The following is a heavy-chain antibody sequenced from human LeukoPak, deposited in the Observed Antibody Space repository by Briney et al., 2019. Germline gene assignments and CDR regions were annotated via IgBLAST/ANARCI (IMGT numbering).Heavy chain of an antibody. V-gene: IGHV3-33*01. D-gene: IGHD3-22*01. CDR3: AREYYYDSSGYYLHY. J-gene: IGHJ4*02. CDR2: IWYDGSNK. CDR1: GFTFSSYG. Sequence: PGGSLRLSCAASGFTFSSYGMHWVRQAPGKGLEWVAVIWYDGSNKYYADSVKGRFTISRDNSKNTLYLQMNSLRAEDTAVYYCAREYYYDSSGYYLHYWGQGTLVTVSS.